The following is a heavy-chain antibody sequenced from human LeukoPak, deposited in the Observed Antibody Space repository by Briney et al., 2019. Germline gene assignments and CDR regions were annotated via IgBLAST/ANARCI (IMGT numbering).Heavy chain of an antibody. D-gene: IGHD3-22*01. Sequence: APVKVSCKASGYTFTSYGISWVRQAPGQGLEGLGWISAYNGNTNYAQKLQARVTMTTDTSTSTAYMELRSLRSDDTVVYYCARDRVYYDNSGYFKWPNDYWGQGTLVTVSS. CDR2: ISAYNGNT. CDR1: GYTFTSYG. J-gene: IGHJ4*02. V-gene: IGHV1-18*01. CDR3: ARDRVYYDNSGYFKWPNDY.